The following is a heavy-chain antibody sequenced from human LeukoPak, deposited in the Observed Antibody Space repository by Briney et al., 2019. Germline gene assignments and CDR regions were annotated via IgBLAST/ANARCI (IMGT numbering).Heavy chain of an antibody. CDR3: AIVGETIQLWPLLYFDY. CDR2: ITSSSSTI. D-gene: IGHD5-18*01. J-gene: IGHJ4*02. CDR1: GFTFSKYS. Sequence: GGSLRLSCAASGFTFSKYSMNWVRQAPGKGLEWVSYITSSSSTIYYADSVQGRFTISRDNAKNSLYLQMNSLRAEDTAVYYCAIVGETIQLWPLLYFDYWGQGTLVTVSS. V-gene: IGHV3-48*01.